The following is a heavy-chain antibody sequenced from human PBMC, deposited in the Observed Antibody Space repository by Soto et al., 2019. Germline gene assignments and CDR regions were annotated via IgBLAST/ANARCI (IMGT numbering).Heavy chain of an antibody. CDR1: GFTFSNAW. Sequence: GGSLRLSCAASGFTFSNAWMSWVRQAPGKGLEWVGRIKSKTDGGTTDYAAPVKGRFTISRDDSKNTLYLQMSSLKTEDTAVYYCTTDLGLMVYAIGSGYWFDPWGQGTLVTVSS. V-gene: IGHV3-15*01. J-gene: IGHJ5*02. CDR2: IKSKTDGGTT. D-gene: IGHD2-8*01. CDR3: TTDLGLMVYAIGSGYWFDP.